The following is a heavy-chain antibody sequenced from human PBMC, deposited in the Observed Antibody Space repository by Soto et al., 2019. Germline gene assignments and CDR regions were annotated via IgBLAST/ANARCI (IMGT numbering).Heavy chain of an antibody. CDR3: ARTVTPMGFDRLDY. CDR1: GGTFSNYA. Sequence: QVQLVQSGAEVKKPGSSVKVSCKASGGTFSNYAISWVRQAPGQGLEWMGSIIPIFVTTNYAQKFQGRVTITADEATRTAYIELRSMRADDTAVSYCARTVTPMGFDRLDYWGQGTLVTVSS. D-gene: IGHD5-18*01. J-gene: IGHJ4*02. V-gene: IGHV1-69*15. CDR2: IIPIFVTT.